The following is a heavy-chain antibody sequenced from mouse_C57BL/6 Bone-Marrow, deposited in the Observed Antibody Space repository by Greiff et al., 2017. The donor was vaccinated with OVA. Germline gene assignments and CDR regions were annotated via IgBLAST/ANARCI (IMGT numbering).Heavy chain of an antibody. CDR3: GRYGYGSSYYAMDY. CDR2: IHPNSGST. J-gene: IGHJ4*01. Sequence: QVHVKQPGAELVKPGASVKLSCKASGYTFTSYWMHWVKQRPGQGLEWIGMIHPNSGSTNYNEKFKSKATLTVEKSYSTAYMQISSLTSEDSAVYYSGRYGYGSSYYAMDYWGQGTSGTVSS. D-gene: IGHD1-1*01. CDR1: GYTFTSYW. V-gene: IGHV1-64*01.